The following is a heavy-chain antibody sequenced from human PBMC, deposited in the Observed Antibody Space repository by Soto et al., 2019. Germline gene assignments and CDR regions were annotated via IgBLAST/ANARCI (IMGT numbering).Heavy chain of an antibody. CDR2: INPNSGGT. D-gene: IGHD2-15*01. J-gene: IGHJ4*02. V-gene: IGHV1-2*02. CDR3: ARVNVVVVAATREYYFDY. Sequence: ASVKVSCKASGYTFTGYYMHWVRQAPGQGLEWMGWINPNSGGTNYAQKFQGRVTMTRDTSISTAYMELSRLRSDDTAVYYCARVNVVVVAATREYYFDYWGQGALVTVSS. CDR1: GYTFTGYY.